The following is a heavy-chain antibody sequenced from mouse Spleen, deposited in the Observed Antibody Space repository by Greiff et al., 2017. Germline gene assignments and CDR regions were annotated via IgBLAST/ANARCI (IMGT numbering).Heavy chain of an antibody. CDR2: ISNGGGST. D-gene: IGHD2-3*01. V-gene: IGHV5-12*02. CDR3: ARPFDGYYVAWFAY. CDR1: GFTFSDYY. J-gene: IGHJ3*01. Sequence: EVNVVESGGGLVQPGGSLKLSCATSGFTFSDYYMYWVRQTPEKRLEWVAYISNGGGSTYYPDTVKGRFTISRDNAKNTLYLQMSRLKSEDTAMYYCARPFDGYYVAWFAYWGQGTLVTVSA.